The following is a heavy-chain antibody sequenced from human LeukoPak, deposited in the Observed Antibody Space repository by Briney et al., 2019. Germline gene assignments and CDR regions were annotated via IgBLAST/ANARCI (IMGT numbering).Heavy chain of an antibody. J-gene: IGHJ4*02. Sequence: PGGSLRLSCAASGFTFSSYAMSWVRQAPGKGLEWVSAISGSGGSTYYADSVKGRFTISRDNAKNTLYLQMNSLRAEDTAVYYCASGTYDSSGSNGEGFDYWGQGTLVTVSS. CDR1: GFTFSSYA. CDR2: ISGSGGST. CDR3: ASGTYDSSGSNGEGFDY. D-gene: IGHD3-22*01. V-gene: IGHV3-23*01.